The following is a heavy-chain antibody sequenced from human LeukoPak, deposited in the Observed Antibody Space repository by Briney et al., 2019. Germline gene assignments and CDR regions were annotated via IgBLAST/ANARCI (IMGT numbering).Heavy chain of an antibody. CDR2: IYHSGST. V-gene: IGHV4-4*09. J-gene: IGHJ4*02. CDR1: GGSISSYY. D-gene: IGHD3-22*01. CDR3: ARGPDSSGYYYFDF. Sequence: SETLSLTCTVSGGSISSYYWSWIRQPPGKGLEWIGYIYHSGSTYFNPSLKSRVTISVDTSKNQFSLKLSSVTAADTAVYYCARGPDSSGYYYFDFWGQGTLVTVSS.